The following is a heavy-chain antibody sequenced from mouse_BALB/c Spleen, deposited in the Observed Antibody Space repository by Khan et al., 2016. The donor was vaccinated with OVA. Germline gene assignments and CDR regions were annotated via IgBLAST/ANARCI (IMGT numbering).Heavy chain of an antibody. CDR3: SRPSYYGNPWFTY. CDR1: GFAFSSYD. Sequence: EVELVESGGDLVKPGGSLKLSCAPSGFAFSSYDMSWVRQTPEKRLEWVATISGTGIYTFYPDSVKGRFTISRENARNTLYLQIISLRSKDTALYYCSRPSYYGNPWFTYWGQGTLVTVAA. CDR2: ISGTGIYT. D-gene: IGHD2-10*01. V-gene: IGHV5-9*02. J-gene: IGHJ3*01.